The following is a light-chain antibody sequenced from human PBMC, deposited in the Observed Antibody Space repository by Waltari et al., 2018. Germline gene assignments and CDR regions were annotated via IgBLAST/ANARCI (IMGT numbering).Light chain of an antibody. CDR3: CSYTSSSTFV. Sequence: QSALTQPASVSGSPGQSITISCTGTRSDVGGYAYVSWYQHHPGKAPKFMIYDVNNRASGVSNRFSGSKSGNTASLTISGLQAEDEADYYCCSYTSSSTFVFGTGTKVSVL. CDR1: RSDVGGYAY. CDR2: DVN. J-gene: IGLJ1*01. V-gene: IGLV2-14*01.